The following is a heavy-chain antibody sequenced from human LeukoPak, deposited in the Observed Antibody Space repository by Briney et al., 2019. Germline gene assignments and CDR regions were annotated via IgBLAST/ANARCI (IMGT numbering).Heavy chain of an antibody. CDR1: GFTYSSYS. D-gene: IGHD5-12*01. J-gene: IGHJ4*02. CDR2: ISSSSSYI. CDR3: ARIRKQTVAIFDY. V-gene: IGHV3-21*01. Sequence: GGSLRLSCAASGFTYSSYSMNWVRQAPGKGLEWVSSISSSSSYIYYADSVKGRFTISRDNAKNSLYLQMNSLRAEDTAVYYCARIRKQTVAIFDYWGQGTLVTVSS.